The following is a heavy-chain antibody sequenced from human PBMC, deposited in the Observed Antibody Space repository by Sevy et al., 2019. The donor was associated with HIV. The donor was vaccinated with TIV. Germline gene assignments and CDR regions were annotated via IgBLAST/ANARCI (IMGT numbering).Heavy chain of an antibody. J-gene: IGHJ4*02. D-gene: IGHD6-19*01. Sequence: GGSLRLSCAASGFTFSGYAMHWVRQAPGKGLEWVAVISFDGSNKYYADSVKGRFTISRDNSKNTLYLQMNSLRVEDAAVYYCARGRGGGVAGTGYFDYWGQGTLVTVSS. V-gene: IGHV3-30-3*01. CDR3: ARGRGGGVAGTGYFDY. CDR2: ISFDGSNK. CDR1: GFTFSGYA.